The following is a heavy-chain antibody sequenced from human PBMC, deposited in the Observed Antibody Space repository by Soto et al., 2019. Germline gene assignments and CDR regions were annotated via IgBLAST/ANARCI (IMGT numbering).Heavy chain of an antibody. CDR2: INEHGREM. CDR3: ARDDADY. CDR1: GFRLTNYW. V-gene: IGHV3-7*03. J-gene: IGHJ4*02. Sequence: GGCLRLSCAGSGFRLTNYWMQWVRQAPGKGLEWVASINEHGREMYYVDSVRGRFTISRDIAENSLYLQMNSLRAEDTAMYYCARDDADYVGQGTLVTVSS.